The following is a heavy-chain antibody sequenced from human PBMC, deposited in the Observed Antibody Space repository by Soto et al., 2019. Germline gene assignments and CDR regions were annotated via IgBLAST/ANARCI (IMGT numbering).Heavy chain of an antibody. CDR1: GYSFTSYW. V-gene: IGHV5-10-1*03. CDR3: ARGARPNDEDYFENWFDP. D-gene: IGHD3-22*01. Sequence: EVQLVQSGAEVKKPGESLRISCKGSGYSFTSYWISWVRQMPGKGLEWMGRIDPSDSYTNYSPSFQGHVTISADKSISTAYLQWSSLKASDTAMYYCARGARPNDEDYFENWFDPWGQGTLVTVSS. J-gene: IGHJ5*02. CDR2: IDPSDSYT.